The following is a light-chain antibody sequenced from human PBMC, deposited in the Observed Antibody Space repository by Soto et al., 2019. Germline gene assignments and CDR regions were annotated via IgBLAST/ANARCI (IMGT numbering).Light chain of an antibody. CDR3: SSYAGSNNLV. CDR2: EVN. J-gene: IGLJ2*01. Sequence: QSALTQPPSASGSPGQSVTISCTGTSSDVGGYNYVSWYQQHPGKAPKLMLYEVNKRPSGVPDRFSGSKSGNTASLTVSGLQAEDEADYYCSSYAGSNNLVFGGGTKLTVL. CDR1: SSDVGGYNY. V-gene: IGLV2-8*01.